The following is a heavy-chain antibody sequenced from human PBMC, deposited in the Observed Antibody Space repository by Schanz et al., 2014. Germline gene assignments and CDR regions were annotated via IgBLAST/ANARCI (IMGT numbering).Heavy chain of an antibody. Sequence: PGGSLRLTCITSGFTFSDSFMSWIRQAPGKGLEWVSYIPTSCDNIYYADSVKGRFTISRDNSKNSLYLQMNSLRVEDTAVYYCARGSREGGDSWGHGTLVTVSS. V-gene: IGHV3-11*01. CDR2: IPTSCDNI. CDR1: GFTFSDSF. D-gene: IGHD1-26*01. CDR3: ARGSREGGDS. J-gene: IGHJ5*01.